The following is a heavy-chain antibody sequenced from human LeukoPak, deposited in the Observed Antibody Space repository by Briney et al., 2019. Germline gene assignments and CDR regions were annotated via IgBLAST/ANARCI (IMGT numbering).Heavy chain of an antibody. V-gene: IGHV4-30-4*01. CDR2: IYYSGST. D-gene: IGHD2-15*01. Sequence: SETLSLTCTVSGVSISSGDYYWSWIRQSPGKGLEWIGYIYYSGSTYYNPSLKSRVTISVDTSKNQFSLKLSSVTAADTAVYYCARGGWYFDYWGQGTLVTVSS. J-gene: IGHJ4*02. CDR3: ARGGWYFDY. CDR1: GVSISSGDYY.